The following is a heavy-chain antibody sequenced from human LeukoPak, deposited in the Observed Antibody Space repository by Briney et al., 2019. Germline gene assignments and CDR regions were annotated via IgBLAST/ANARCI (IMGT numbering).Heavy chain of an antibody. J-gene: IGHJ4*02. Sequence: GASVKVSCKASGGTFSSYAISWVRQAPGQGLEWMGGIIPIFGTANYAQKFQGRVTITADESTSTAYMELSSLRSEDTAVYYCARALYSGYDFGYYFDYWGQGTLVTVSS. CDR1: GGTFSSYA. D-gene: IGHD5-12*01. CDR3: ARALYSGYDFGYYFDY. V-gene: IGHV1-69*13. CDR2: IIPIFGTA.